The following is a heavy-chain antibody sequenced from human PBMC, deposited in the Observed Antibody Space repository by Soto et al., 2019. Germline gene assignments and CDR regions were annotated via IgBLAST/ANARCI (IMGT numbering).Heavy chain of an antibody. V-gene: IGHV4-31*03. D-gene: IGHD5-12*01. Sequence: QLQLQESGPGLVKPSQTLSLTCTVSGDSISSGTYYWSWIRQHPGKGLEWIGYIYYGGSTYNNPSLKGRPTISVDTSKNQFSLKVTSVTAADTAVYFCARDRSRGYGRFDYWDQGTLVTVSS. J-gene: IGHJ4*02. CDR3: ARDRSRGYGRFDY. CDR1: GDSISSGTYY. CDR2: IYYGGST.